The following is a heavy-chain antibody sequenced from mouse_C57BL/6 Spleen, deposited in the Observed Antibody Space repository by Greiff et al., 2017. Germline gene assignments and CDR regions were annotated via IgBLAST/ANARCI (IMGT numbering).Heavy chain of an antibody. V-gene: IGHV5-6*01. J-gene: IGHJ2*01. Sequence: EVKLMESGGDLVKPGGSLKLSCAASGFTFSSYGMSWVRQTPDKRLEWVATISSGGSYTYYPDSVKGRFTISRDNAKNTLYLQMSSLKSEDTAMYYCARLRPFDYWGQGTTLTVSS. CDR3: ARLRPFDY. CDR2: ISSGGSYT. CDR1: GFTFSSYG.